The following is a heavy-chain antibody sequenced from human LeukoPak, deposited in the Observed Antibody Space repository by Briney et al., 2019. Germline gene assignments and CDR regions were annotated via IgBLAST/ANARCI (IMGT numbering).Heavy chain of an antibody. CDR1: GYTFTGYY. D-gene: IGHD4-17*01. Sequence: ASVKVSCKASGYTFTGYYMHWVRQAPGQGLEWMGWINPNSGGTNYAKKFQGRVTMTRDTSISTAYMELSRLRSDDTAVYYCARVDGDYGVYWYFDLWGRGTLVTVSS. V-gene: IGHV1-2*02. J-gene: IGHJ2*01. CDR2: INPNSGGT. CDR3: ARVDGDYGVYWYFDL.